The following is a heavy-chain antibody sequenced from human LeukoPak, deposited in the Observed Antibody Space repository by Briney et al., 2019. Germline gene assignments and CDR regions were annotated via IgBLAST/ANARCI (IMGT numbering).Heavy chain of an antibody. CDR3: AKSAVGATMFDY. CDR2: ISGSGGST. V-gene: IGHV3-23*01. Sequence: GGSLRLSCAASGFTFSSYAMSWVRQAPGKGLEWVSLISGSGGSTYYADSVKGRFTISRDNSKNALYLQMSSLRAEDTAIYYCAKSAVGATMFDYWGQGILVTVSS. CDR1: GFTFSSYA. J-gene: IGHJ4*02. D-gene: IGHD1-26*01.